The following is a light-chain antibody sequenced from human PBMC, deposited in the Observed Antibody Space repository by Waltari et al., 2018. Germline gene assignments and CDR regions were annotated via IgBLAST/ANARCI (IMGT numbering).Light chain of an antibody. CDR3: QKYGSLPAT. CDR1: QSISKY. Sequence: EIMLTQSPGTLSLSPGERATLSCRASQSISKYLAWYQQKPGQAASLLIYDASSRATGIPDRFSGSGSGTDFSLTISRLEPEDFAVYYCQKYGSLPATFGQGTKVEIK. CDR2: DAS. V-gene: IGKV3-20*01. J-gene: IGKJ1*01.